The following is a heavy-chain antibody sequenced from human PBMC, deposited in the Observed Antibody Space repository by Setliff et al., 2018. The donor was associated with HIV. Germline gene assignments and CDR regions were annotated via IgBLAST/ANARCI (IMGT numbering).Heavy chain of an antibody. D-gene: IGHD1-26*01. CDR3: ARVSGGRPGNYYYAMDV. V-gene: IGHV1-3*04. Sequence: ASVKVSCKASGGTFSSCAISWVRQAPGQGLEWMGGINTGNENTRYSQKFQGRVSIIRDTSANTAYMELTNLRSDDSAIYYCARVSGGRPGNYYYAMDVWGQGTTVTVSS. CDR1: GGTFSSCA. CDR2: INTGNENT. J-gene: IGHJ6*02.